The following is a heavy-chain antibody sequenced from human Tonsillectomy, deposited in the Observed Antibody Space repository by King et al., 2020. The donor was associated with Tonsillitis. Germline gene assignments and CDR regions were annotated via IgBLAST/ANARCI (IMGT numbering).Heavy chain of an antibody. CDR3: ASLIRGSYTTIGWFDP. Sequence: VQLVESGAEVKKPGSSVKVSCTASGGTFSNYAISWVRQAPGQGLEWMGGIIPIFGTASYAQKFQGRVTITADRSTSKVYMELSSLRSEDTAVYYCASLIRGSYTTIGWFDPWGQGTLVTVSS. J-gene: IGHJ5*02. V-gene: IGHV1-69*06. CDR2: IIPIFGTA. D-gene: IGHD1-26*01. CDR1: GGTFSNYA.